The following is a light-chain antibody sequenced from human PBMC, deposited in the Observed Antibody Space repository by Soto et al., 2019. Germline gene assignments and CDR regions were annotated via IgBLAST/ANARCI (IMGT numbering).Light chain of an antibody. V-gene: IGKV1-9*01. Sequence: DIQLTQSPSFLSASVGDRVTSTCLASQSISSWLAWYQQKPGKAPQLLISAASTLQSGVSSRFSGSGSGTEFTLTISSLQPEDFATYYCLQHNTYPRTFGQGTKVDIK. CDR2: AAS. CDR3: LQHNTYPRT. J-gene: IGKJ1*01. CDR1: QSISSW.